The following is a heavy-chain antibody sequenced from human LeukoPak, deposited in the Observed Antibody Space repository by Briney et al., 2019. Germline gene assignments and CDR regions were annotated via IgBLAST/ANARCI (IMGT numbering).Heavy chain of an antibody. D-gene: IGHD1-26*01. V-gene: IGHV4-4*07. CDR3: AREIVVGATRDAFDT. CDR1: GGSISSYY. J-gene: IGHJ3*02. Sequence: SETLSLTCTVSGGSISSYYWSWIRQPAGKGLEWIGRIYTSGSTNYNPSLKSRVTISVDKSKNQFCLKLSSVTAADTAVYYCAREIVVGATRDAFDTWGQGTMVTVSS. CDR2: IYTSGST.